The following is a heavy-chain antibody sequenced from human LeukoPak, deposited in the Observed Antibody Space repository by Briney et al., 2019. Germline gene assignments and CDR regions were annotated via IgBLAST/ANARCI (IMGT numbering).Heavy chain of an antibody. Sequence: GASVKVSCKASGGTFSSYAISWVRQAPGQGLEWMGGIIPIFGTANYAQKFQGRVTITADESTSTAYMELSSLRSEDTAVYYCARDGTIFYGMDVWGQGTTVTASS. CDR3: ARDGTIFYGMDV. CDR2: IIPIFGTA. J-gene: IGHJ6*02. V-gene: IGHV1-69*13. CDR1: GGTFSSYA. D-gene: IGHD3-3*01.